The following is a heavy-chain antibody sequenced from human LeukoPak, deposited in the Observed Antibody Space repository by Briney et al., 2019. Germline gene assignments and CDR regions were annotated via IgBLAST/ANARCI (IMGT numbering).Heavy chain of an antibody. Sequence: SVKVSCKASGFTFTSSAMQWVRQARGQRLEWIGWIVVGSGNTNYAQKFQERVTITRDMSTSTAYMELSSLRSEDTAVYYCAADGGLTKAPEIGYYYYMDVWGKGTTVTVSS. CDR2: IVVGSGNT. J-gene: IGHJ6*03. D-gene: IGHD4-23*01. CDR3: AADGGLTKAPEIGYYYYMDV. CDR1: GFTFTSSA. V-gene: IGHV1-58*02.